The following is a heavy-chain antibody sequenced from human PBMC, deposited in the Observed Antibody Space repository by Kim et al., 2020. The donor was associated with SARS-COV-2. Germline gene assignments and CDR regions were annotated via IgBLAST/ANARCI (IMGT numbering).Heavy chain of an antibody. Sequence: DFGKGRFTISRDNAKNSLYLQMNSLRAEDTALYYCAKDLEMTTITGGLGYWGQGTLVTVSS. V-gene: IGHV3-9*01. J-gene: IGHJ4*02. CDR3: AKDLEMTTITGGLGY. D-gene: IGHD4-4*01.